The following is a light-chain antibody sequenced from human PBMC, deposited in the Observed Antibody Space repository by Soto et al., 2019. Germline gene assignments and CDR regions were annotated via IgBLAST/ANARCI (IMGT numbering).Light chain of an antibody. CDR2: SDD. V-gene: IGLV1-44*01. CDR1: SSNIGKNA. CDR3: GAWDDTLSALV. J-gene: IGLJ7*01. Sequence: QSVLTQPPSASATPGQRVIISCSGSSSNIGKNAVKWYQQFPGTAPKLLIHSDDQRPSGVPERFSGSKSGTSASLTISGLQSEDEAHYYCGAWDDTLSALVFGGGTKVTVX.